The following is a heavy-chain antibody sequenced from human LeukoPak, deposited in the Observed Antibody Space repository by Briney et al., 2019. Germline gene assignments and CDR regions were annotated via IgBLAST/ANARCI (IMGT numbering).Heavy chain of an antibody. D-gene: IGHD3-22*01. V-gene: IGHV3-30-3*01. CDR2: ISYDGSNK. J-gene: IGHJ2*01. CDR3: ARDYYDSTEGYWYFDL. CDR1: GFTFSSYA. Sequence: GGSLRLSCAASGFTFSSYAMHWVRQAPGKGLEWVAVISYDGSNKYYADSVKGQFTISRDNSKNTLYLQMNSLRAEDTAVYYCARDYYDSTEGYWYFDLWGRGTLVTVSS.